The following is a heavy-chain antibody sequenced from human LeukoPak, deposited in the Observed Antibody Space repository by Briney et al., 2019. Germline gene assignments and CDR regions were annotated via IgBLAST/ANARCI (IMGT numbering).Heavy chain of an antibody. CDR2: IIPIFGTA. CDR1: GGTFSFYA. Sequence: ASVKVSCTASGGTFSFYAISWVRQAPGQGLEWMGGIIPIFGTANYAQKFQGRVTITADESTSTAYMELSSLRSEDTAVYYCARVRYSSGWGSFDYWGQGTLVTVSS. V-gene: IGHV1-69*13. CDR3: ARVRYSSGWGSFDY. J-gene: IGHJ4*02. D-gene: IGHD6-19*01.